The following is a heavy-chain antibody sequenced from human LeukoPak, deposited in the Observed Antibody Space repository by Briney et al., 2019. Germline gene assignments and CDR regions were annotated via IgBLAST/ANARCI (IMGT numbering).Heavy chain of an antibody. CDR1: GGSISSSNW. J-gene: IGHJ4*02. V-gene: IGHV4-4*02. CDR3: ARVADYYDSSGFSYYFDY. CDR2: IYHSGST. D-gene: IGHD3-22*01. Sequence: SETLSLTCAVSGGSISSSNWWHWVRQPPGKGLEWIGEIYHSGSTNYNPSLKSRVTISVDKSKNQFSLKLSSVTAADTAVYYCARVADYYDSSGFSYYFDYWGQGTLVTVSS.